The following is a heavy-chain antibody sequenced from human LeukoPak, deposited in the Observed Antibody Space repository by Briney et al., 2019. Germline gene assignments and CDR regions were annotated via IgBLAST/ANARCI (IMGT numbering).Heavy chain of an antibody. CDR2: IYYTGTT. J-gene: IGHJ5*02. Sequence: SESLSLTCTVSGGSISSSSHSWGWIRQPPGKGLEWTGSIYYTGTTYYNPSLKSRVTISVDTSKNQFSLKLDSVTAADTAVYYCAQSLGSSNWIGNWFDPWGQGTLVTVSS. CDR1: GGSISSSSHS. V-gene: IGHV4-39*01. CDR3: AQSLGSSNWIGNWFDP. D-gene: IGHD6-13*01.